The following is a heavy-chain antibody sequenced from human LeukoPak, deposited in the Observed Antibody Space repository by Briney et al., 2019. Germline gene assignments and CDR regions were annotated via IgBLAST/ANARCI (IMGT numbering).Heavy chain of an antibody. D-gene: IGHD3-16*01. Sequence: GGSLRLSCAASGFTFSNHNINWVRQAPGKGLEWISYISSSSTTIYYADSVKGRFTVSRDNAKNSLYLQMNSLRADDTAVYHCAQGALMGTLDYWGQGALVTVSS. CDR3: AQGALMGTLDY. V-gene: IGHV3-48*04. CDR2: ISSSSTTI. J-gene: IGHJ4*02. CDR1: GFTFSNHN.